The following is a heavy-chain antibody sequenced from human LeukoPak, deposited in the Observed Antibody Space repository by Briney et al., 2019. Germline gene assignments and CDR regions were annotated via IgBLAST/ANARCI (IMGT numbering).Heavy chain of an antibody. D-gene: IGHD4-17*01. V-gene: IGHV3-30*02. CDR2: IRYDGSNK. Sequence: GGSLRLSCAASGFTFSSYGMHWVRQAPGKGLAWVAFIRYDGSNKKYADSVKGRFTISRDNSKNTLYLQMNSLRAEDTAVYYCASTTTLLYYFDYWGQGTLVTVSS. J-gene: IGHJ4*02. CDR3: ASTTTLLYYFDY. CDR1: GFTFSSYG.